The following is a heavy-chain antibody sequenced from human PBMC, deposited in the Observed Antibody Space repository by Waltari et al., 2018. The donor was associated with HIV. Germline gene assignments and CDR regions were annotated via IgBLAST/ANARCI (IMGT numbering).Heavy chain of an antibody. D-gene: IGHD1-26*01. CDR3: ARGSRRDRWDVTDSD. CDR2: INSDGSST. J-gene: IGHJ4*02. CDR1: GFTFSIYW. V-gene: IGHV3-74*01. Sequence: EVQLVESGGGLVQPGGSLRLPCVASGFTFSIYWLHWIRQAPGKGLVWISRINSDGSSTSYSDSVKGRFTISRDNDKNTVYLEMNSLRAEDMALYYCARGSRRDRWDVTDSDWGQGTLVTVSS.